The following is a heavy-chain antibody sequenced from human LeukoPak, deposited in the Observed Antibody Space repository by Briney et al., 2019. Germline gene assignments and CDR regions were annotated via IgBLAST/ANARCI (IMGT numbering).Heavy chain of an antibody. J-gene: IGHJ4*02. Sequence: GGSLRLSCAASGFTFSSYSMNWVRQAPGKGLEWVSSISSSSSYIYYADSVKGRFTISRDNAKNSLYLQMNSLRAEDTAVYYCARGPTYYYDSSGYCVDYWGQGTLVTVSS. CDR2: ISSSSSYI. CDR1: GFTFSSYS. V-gene: IGHV3-21*01. D-gene: IGHD3-22*01. CDR3: ARGPTYYYDSSGYCVDY.